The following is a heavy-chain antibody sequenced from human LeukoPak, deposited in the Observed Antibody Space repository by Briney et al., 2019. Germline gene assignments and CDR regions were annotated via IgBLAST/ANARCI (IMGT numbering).Heavy chain of an antibody. J-gene: IGHJ4*02. CDR2: VTWNSGSI. CDR1: GFTFDDYA. D-gene: IGHD7-27*01. Sequence: GRSLRLSCAASGFTFDDYAMHWVRQAPGKGLEWVSGVTWNSGSIGYADSVKGRFTISRDDAKNSLYLQMNSLRAEDTAVYYCARVSGEFDYWGQGTLVTVSS. CDR3: ARVSGEFDY. V-gene: IGHV3-9*01.